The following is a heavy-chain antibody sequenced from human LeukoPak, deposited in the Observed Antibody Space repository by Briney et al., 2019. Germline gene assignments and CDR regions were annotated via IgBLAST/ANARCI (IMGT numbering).Heavy chain of an antibody. Sequence: GGSLRLSCAASGFTFSSYAMNWVRQAPGKGLEWVSYISSSGSTIYYADSVKGRFTISRDDSKNTLYLQMNSLRAEDTAVYYCAKDDPYYYGSGSYPDYWGQGTLVTVSS. CDR3: AKDDPYYYGSGSYPDY. V-gene: IGHV3-48*01. CDR2: ISSSGSTI. J-gene: IGHJ4*02. CDR1: GFTFSSYA. D-gene: IGHD3-10*01.